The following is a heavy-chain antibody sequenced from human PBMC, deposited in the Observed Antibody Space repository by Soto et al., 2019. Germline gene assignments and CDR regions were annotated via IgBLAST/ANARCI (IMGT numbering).Heavy chain of an antibody. CDR3: AHNNDYGESDAFNI. CDR2: IYWDDDK. CDR1: GFSLSTSGVG. J-gene: IGHJ3*02. D-gene: IGHD4-17*01. V-gene: IGHV2-5*02. Sequence: QITLKESGPTLVKPTQTLTLTCTFSGFSLSTSGVGVGWIRQPPGKALEWLALIYWDDDKRYSPSLKSRLTITKDTSKIQVDLTMTNMDPVDTATYYCAHNNDYGESDAFNIWGQGTMVTVSS.